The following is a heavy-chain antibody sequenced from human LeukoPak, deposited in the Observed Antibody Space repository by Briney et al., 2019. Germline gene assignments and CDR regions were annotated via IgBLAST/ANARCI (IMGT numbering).Heavy chain of an antibody. J-gene: IGHJ4*02. V-gene: IGHV5-51*01. CDR2: IYPGDSDT. CDR1: GYIFTSYW. D-gene: IGHD3-10*01. Sequence: SGGSLKISCKGSGYIFTSYWIGWVRQMPGKGLEWMGIIYPGDSDTRYSPSFQGQVTISADKSISAAYLQWSSLKASDTAMYYCARHLEDGSGSLDYWGQGTLVTVSS. CDR3: ARHLEDGSGSLDY.